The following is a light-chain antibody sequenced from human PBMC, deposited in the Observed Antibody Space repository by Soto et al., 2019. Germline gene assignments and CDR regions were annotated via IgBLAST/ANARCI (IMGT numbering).Light chain of an antibody. CDR3: QQYHKWPPIT. V-gene: IGKV3-15*01. CDR1: QSVGST. Sequence: EKVMTQSPATLSVSPGGRATLSCRASQSVGSTLAWYQQKPGQPPRLLIYGASTRATGVTARFRGGGSGTEFTLTISSLQSEDSAVYYCQQYHKWPPITFGQGTRLEIK. J-gene: IGKJ5*01. CDR2: GAS.